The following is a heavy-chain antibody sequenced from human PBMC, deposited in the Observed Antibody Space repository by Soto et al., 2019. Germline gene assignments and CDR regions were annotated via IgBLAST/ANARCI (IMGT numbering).Heavy chain of an antibody. Sequence: ASVKVSCKASGYTFTSYGISWVRQAPGQGLEWMGWISAYNGNTNYAQKLQGRVTMTTDTSTSTAYMELRSLRSDDTAVYYCARVRYYDFWSGYYYLFDPWGQGTLVTVSS. CDR3: ARVRYYDFWSGYYYLFDP. CDR2: ISAYNGNT. D-gene: IGHD3-3*01. CDR1: GYTFTSYG. V-gene: IGHV1-18*04. J-gene: IGHJ5*02.